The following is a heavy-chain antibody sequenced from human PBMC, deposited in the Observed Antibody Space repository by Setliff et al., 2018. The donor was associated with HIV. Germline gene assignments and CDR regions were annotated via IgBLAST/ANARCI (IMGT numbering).Heavy chain of an antibody. CDR1: GGTISNSYYY. CDR3: ARRLPVAWADYGPAGYFDP. Sequence: PSETLSLTCTVSGGTISNSYYYWGWIRQSPGKGPEWIGNVYYSGSTYFNPSLRNRVSISVDTSKNQFSLKLSSVTAADTALYYCARRLPVAWADYGPAGYFDPWGQGTLVTVSS. J-gene: IGHJ5*02. CDR2: VYYSGST. D-gene: IGHD4-17*01. V-gene: IGHV4-39*01.